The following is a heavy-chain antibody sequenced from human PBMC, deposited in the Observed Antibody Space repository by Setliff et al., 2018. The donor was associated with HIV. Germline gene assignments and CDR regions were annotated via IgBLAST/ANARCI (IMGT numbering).Heavy chain of an antibody. CDR1: GYTFTDYY. CDR2: VNPKFGGT. D-gene: IGHD6-19*01. Sequence: ASVKVSCKASGYTFTDYYFHWVRQAPGQGLEWMGWVNPKFGGTLYAQKFRGRVTMTRDMSINTVYLELSSLSSDDTGIYYCARGGALSGFFFPNWLDPWGQGTLVTVSS. CDR3: ARGGALSGFFFPNWLDP. V-gene: IGHV1-2*02. J-gene: IGHJ5*02.